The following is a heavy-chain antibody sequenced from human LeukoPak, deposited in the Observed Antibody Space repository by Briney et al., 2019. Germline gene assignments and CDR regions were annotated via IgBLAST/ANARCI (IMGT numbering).Heavy chain of an antibody. CDR1: GYTFSNYG. CDR2: ISGYNGNT. Sequence: GASVKVSCKASGYTFSNYGITWVRQAPGQGLEWMGWISGYNGNTNFAQKLQGRVSMTTDTSTYTSDMELSSLRSEDTAVYYCAAEADYVKTGYYYYYMDVWGKGTTVTVSS. D-gene: IGHD3-16*01. CDR3: AAEADYVKTGYYYYYMDV. J-gene: IGHJ6*03. V-gene: IGHV1-18*01.